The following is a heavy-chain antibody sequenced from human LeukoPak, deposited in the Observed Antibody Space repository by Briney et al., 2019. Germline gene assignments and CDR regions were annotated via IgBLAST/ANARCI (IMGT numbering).Heavy chain of an antibody. D-gene: IGHD2-2*01. CDR3: ARDLRCSSTSCYLYYGMDV. J-gene: IGHJ6*02. CDR1: GYTFTSYY. Sequence: ASVTVSCKASGYTFTSYYMHWVRQAPGQGLEWMGIINPSGGSTGYAQKFQGRVTMTRDTSTSTVYMELSSLRSEDTAVYYCARDLRCSSTSCYLYYGMDVWGQGTTVTVSS. CDR2: INPSGGST. V-gene: IGHV1-46*01.